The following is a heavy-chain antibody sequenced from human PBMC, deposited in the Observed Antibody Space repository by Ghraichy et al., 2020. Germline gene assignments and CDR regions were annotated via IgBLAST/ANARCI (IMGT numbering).Heavy chain of an antibody. J-gene: IGHJ6*03. V-gene: IGHV1-18*04. Sequence: ASVKVSCKAFGYTFLQYGFTWVRQAPGQGLEWMGWISAYSGNTNYAQKLQGRVTMTTDTSTSTAYMELRSLRSDDTAVYYCARDRGSSQASYYYMDVWGKGTKVTVSS. CDR1: GYTFLQYG. D-gene: IGHD6-13*01. CDR3: ARDRGSSQASYYYMDV. CDR2: ISAYSGNT.